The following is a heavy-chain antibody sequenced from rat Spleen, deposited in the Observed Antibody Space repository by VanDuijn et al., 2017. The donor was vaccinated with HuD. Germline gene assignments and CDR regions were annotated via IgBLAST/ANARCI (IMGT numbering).Heavy chain of an antibody. J-gene: IGHJ3*01. CDR3: GRSEGTHYYLPFAD. V-gene: IGHV3-3*01. CDR1: GHSITSSYR. CDR2: INSAGST. D-gene: IGHD1-11*01. Sequence: EVQLQESGPGLVKPSQSLSLTCSVTGHSITSSYRWNWIRKFPGNKLEWMGYINSAGSTNYNPSITSRISLTRETSKNPVFLQWNSVTSEDTAKYSRGRSEGTHYYLPFADWGQGTLVTVSS.